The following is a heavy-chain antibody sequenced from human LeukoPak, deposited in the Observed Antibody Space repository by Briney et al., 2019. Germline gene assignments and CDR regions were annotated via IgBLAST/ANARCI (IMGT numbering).Heavy chain of an antibody. CDR2: ISSSGGST. D-gene: IGHD1-26*01. CDR3: ALPGRELTLDY. V-gene: IGHV3-23*01. CDR1: GFTFSSYA. Sequence: GGSLRLSCAASGFTFSSYAMSWVRQAPGKGLEWVSAISSSGGSTYYADSVKGRFTISRDNSKNTLYLQMNSLRAEDTAVYYCALPGRELTLDYWGQGTLVTVSS. J-gene: IGHJ4*02.